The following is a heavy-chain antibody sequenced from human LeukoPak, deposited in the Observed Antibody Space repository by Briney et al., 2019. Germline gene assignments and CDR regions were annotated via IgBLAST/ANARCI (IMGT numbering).Heavy chain of an antibody. J-gene: IGHJ5*01. CDR3: ARGGRAVASNWFDS. V-gene: IGHV4-59*01. CDR2: IYDSGST. Sequence: SETLSLTCTVSSGSISGYYWSWIRQPPGKGLEWIGYIYDSGSTNYNPSLKSRVTISVDTSKNQFSLKLSSVTAADTAVYYCARGGRAVASNWFDSWGQGTLVTVSS. CDR1: SGSISGYY. D-gene: IGHD6-19*01.